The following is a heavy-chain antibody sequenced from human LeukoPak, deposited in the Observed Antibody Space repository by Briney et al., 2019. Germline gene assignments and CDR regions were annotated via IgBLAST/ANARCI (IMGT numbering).Heavy chain of an antibody. CDR3: AKSPLTRPLFFDY. CDR1: GFTFTSSA. CDR2: IDGVGNNR. V-gene: IGHV3-23*03. J-gene: IGHJ4*02. Sequence: GGSLRLSCAASGFTFTSSAMSWVRQAPGKGPEWVSGIDGVGNNRYYANSVRGRFIISRDNSKNTVYLQMNTLRGEDTAVYSCAKSPLTRPLFFDYWGRGTLVTVSA. D-gene: IGHD1-14*01.